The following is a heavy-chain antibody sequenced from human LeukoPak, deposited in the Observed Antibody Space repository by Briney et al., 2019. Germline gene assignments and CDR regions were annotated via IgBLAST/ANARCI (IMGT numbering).Heavy chain of an antibody. V-gene: IGHV4-59*01. CDR2: IYSSGST. CDR3: ARKGVSAGLDY. CDR1: GGSISSFY. D-gene: IGHD6-13*01. J-gene: IGHJ4*01. Sequence: SETPLFISVASGGSISSFYWSWIRQPPGKALEWIGYIYSSGSTSYNPSLKSRVTISVDTSKNQFSLRLSSVTAADTAVYYCARKGVSAGLDYWG.